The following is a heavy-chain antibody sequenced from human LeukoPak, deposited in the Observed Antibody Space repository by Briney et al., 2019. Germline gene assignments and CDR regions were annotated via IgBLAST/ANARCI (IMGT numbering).Heavy chain of an antibody. J-gene: IGHJ4*02. CDR2: IYYTGST. V-gene: IGHV4-59*08. D-gene: IGHD6-6*01. Sequence: SETLSLTCSVSGGSISSLYWSWIRQPPGKGLEWIGYIYYTGSTNYNPSPKSRVTIFVDMSKNQFSLRLSSVTAADTALYYCARHRAYSSASPFDYWGQGTLVTVSS. CDR3: ARHRAYSSASPFDY. CDR1: GGSISSLY.